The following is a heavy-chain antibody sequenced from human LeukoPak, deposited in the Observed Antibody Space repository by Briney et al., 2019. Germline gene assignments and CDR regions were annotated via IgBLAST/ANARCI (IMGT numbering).Heavy chain of an antibody. CDR1: GFTFSSYG. Sequence: GGSLRLSYAASGFTFSSYGMHWVRQAPGKGLEWVAVISYDGSNKYYADSLKGRFTISRDDSKNTLYLQMNSLRVEDTAVYYCARATSFWGQGTLVTVSS. CDR2: ISYDGSNK. V-gene: IGHV3-30*03. CDR3: ARATSF. J-gene: IGHJ4*02.